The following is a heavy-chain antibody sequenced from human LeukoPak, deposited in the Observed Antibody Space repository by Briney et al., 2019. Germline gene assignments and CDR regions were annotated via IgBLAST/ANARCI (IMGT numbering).Heavy chain of an antibody. J-gene: IGHJ4*02. V-gene: IGHV3-7*01. Sequence: PGGSLRLSCAASGFTFSSYWMSWVRQAPGKGLEWVANIKQDGSEKYYVDSVKGRFTISRDNAKNSLYLQMNSLRAEDTAVYYCARDNRRGSLAYYGFWSGYYMGEIDYWGQGTLVTVSS. D-gene: IGHD3-3*01. CDR3: ARDNRRGSLAYYGFWSGYYMGEIDY. CDR2: IKQDGSEK. CDR1: GFTFSSYW.